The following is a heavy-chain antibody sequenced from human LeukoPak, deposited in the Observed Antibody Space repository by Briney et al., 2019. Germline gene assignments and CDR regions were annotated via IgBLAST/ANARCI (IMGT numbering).Heavy chain of an antibody. V-gene: IGHV4-39*01. CDR3: AKHGELLSWFDP. Sequence: PSETLSLTCTVAGGSISSSSYYWGWIRQPPGKGLEWIGSIYYSGSTYYNPSLKSQVTISVDTSKNHFSLKLRSVTAADTAVYYCAKHGELLSWFDPWGQGTQVTVSS. J-gene: IGHJ5*02. CDR2: IYYSGST. CDR1: GGSISSSSYY. D-gene: IGHD1-26*01.